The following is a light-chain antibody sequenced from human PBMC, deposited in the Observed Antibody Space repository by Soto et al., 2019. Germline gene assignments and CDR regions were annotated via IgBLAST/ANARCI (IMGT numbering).Light chain of an antibody. CDR2: DNN. Sequence: QSVLTQPPSVSAAPGQKVTISCSGSSSNIGNNYVYWYQQLPGTAPKLLIYDNNKRPSGIPDRISGSKSGTSATLGITGLQTGDEADYYCGTWDSSLSAGVFGGGTKLTVL. CDR1: SSNIGNNY. CDR3: GTWDSSLSAGV. J-gene: IGLJ3*02. V-gene: IGLV1-51*01.